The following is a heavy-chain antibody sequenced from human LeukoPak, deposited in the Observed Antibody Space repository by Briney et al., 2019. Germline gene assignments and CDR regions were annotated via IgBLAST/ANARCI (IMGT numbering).Heavy chain of an antibody. CDR1: GGSISSSSYY. Sequence: NSSETLSLTCTVSGGSISSSSYYWGWIRQPPGKGLEWIGSIYYSGSTYYNPSLKSRVTISVDTSKNQFSLKLSSVTAADTAVYYCASHGSDTVATPFFDYWGQGTLVTVSS. CDR3: ASHGSDTVATPFFDY. J-gene: IGHJ4*02. D-gene: IGHD5-12*01. V-gene: IGHV4-39*01. CDR2: IYYSGST.